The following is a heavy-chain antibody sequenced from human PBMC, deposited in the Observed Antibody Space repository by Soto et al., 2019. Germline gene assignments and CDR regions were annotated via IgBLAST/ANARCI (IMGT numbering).Heavy chain of an antibody. V-gene: IGHV1-69*13. CDR3: ARDIWVTGTGTVWGAFDP. J-gene: IGHJ5*02. CDR1: GGTFSSYR. Sequence: ASVKVSCKASGGTFSSYRINWVRQAPGQGLEWVGGIVPIYRTADYAQKFQGRVTITADESARTSYMELRSLKSQDTAVYYCARDIWVTGTGTVWGAFDPWGQGTLVTVSS. D-gene: IGHD6-13*01. CDR2: IVPIYRTA.